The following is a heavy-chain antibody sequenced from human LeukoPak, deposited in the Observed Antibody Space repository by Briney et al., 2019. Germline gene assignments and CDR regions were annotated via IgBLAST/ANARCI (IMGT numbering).Heavy chain of an antibody. D-gene: IGHD2/OR15-2a*01. J-gene: IGHJ4*02. Sequence: PGRSLRLSCAASGFTFSSYAMHWVRQAPGKGLEWVTVISYDGSNKYYADSVKGRFTISRDNSKNTLYLQMNSLRAEDTAVYYCARGTFDGYFDYWGQGTLVTVSS. V-gene: IGHV3-30-3*01. CDR2: ISYDGSNK. CDR1: GFTFSSYA. CDR3: ARGTFDGYFDY.